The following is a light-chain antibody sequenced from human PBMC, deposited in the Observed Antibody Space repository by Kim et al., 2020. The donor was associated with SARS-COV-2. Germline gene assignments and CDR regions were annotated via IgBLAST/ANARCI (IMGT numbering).Light chain of an antibody. CDR1: QNILYSSNNQNY. CDR3: QQYYSFPPT. CDR2: WAS. Sequence: DIVMTQSPDSLAVSLGERATINCKSSQNILYSSNNQNYLAWYQQKPRQTPKLLIYWASSRESGVPDRFSGSGSGTNFTLTIRSLQAEDVAVYYCQQYYSFPPTFGQGTKVDIK. J-gene: IGKJ1*01. V-gene: IGKV4-1*01.